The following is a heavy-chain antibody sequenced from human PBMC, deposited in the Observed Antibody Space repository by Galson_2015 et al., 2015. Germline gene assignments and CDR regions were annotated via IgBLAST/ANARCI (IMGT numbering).Heavy chain of an antibody. D-gene: IGHD6-19*01. Sequence: SETLSLTCTVSGGSMSSSYWSWIRQPPGKGLEWIGYFYYSGSTSYNPSLKSRITIASDTSKNQFSLKLTSVTAADTAVYYCAREGVRIGWYWFDPWGQGTLVTVSS. CDR2: FYYSGST. CDR1: GGSMSSSY. J-gene: IGHJ5*02. CDR3: AREGVRIGWYWFDP. V-gene: IGHV4-59*01.